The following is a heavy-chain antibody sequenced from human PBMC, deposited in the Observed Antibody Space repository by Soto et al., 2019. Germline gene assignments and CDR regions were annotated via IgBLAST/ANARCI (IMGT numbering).Heavy chain of an antibody. V-gene: IGHV3-23*01. CDR2: ISGSGDIT. Sequence: GGSLRFSCAASGFIFSNYAMRWVRQAPGKGLEWVSSISGSGDITDYADSVKGRFTISRDNSKNTLYLQMNSLRAEDTAVYYCAKDYCSSTSCYTLGVFDIWGQGTMVTVSS. J-gene: IGHJ3*02. D-gene: IGHD2-2*02. CDR3: AKDYCSSTSCYTLGVFDI. CDR1: GFIFSNYA.